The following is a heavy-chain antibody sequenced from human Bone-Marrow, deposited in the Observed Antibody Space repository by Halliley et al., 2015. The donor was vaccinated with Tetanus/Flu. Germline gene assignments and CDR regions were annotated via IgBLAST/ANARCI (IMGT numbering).Heavy chain of an antibody. CDR2: IYETGGT. D-gene: IGHD2-8*01. J-gene: IGHJ4*02. Sequence: EIYETGGTTYTPSLTGRVPFSLDRSKNQFSLKLSSVTAADTAIYYCARRGGGVYNDNVQAFDYWGQGTLVTVSS. V-gene: IGHV4-4*02. CDR3: ARRGGGVYNDNVQAFDY.